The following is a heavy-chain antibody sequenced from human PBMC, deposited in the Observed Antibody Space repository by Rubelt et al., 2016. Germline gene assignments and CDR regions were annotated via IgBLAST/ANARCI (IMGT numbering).Heavy chain of an antibody. CDR3: ARRYSSSRSYYYGMDV. D-gene: IGHD6-6*01. J-gene: IGHJ6*02. Sequence: GKGLEWMGRIDPSDSYTKYSPSFQGHVTISVDKSINTAYLQWSSLKASDSAMYYCARRYSSSRSYYYGMDVWGQGTTVTVSS. V-gene: IGHV5-10-1*01. CDR2: IDPSDSYT.